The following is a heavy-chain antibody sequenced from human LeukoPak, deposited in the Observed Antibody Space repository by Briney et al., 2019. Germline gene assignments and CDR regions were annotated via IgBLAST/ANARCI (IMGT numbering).Heavy chain of an antibody. Sequence: ASVKVSCKASGYTFTSYDINWVRQATGQGLEWMGWMNPNSGNTGYAQKFQGRVTMTRNTSISTAYMELSSLRSEDTVVYYCARGGRGIAARRGYNWFDPWGQGTLVTVSS. D-gene: IGHD6-6*01. CDR1: GYTFTSYD. J-gene: IGHJ5*02. CDR2: MNPNSGNT. V-gene: IGHV1-8*01. CDR3: ARGGRGIAARRGYNWFDP.